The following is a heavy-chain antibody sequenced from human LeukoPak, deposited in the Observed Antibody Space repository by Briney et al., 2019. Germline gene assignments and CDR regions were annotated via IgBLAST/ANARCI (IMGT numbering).Heavy chain of an antibody. CDR2: IGAYNGNT. J-gene: IGHJ4*02. CDR1: GYTFTSYG. V-gene: IGHV1-18*01. CDR3: ARDDALVATGSFDY. D-gene: IGHD5-12*01. Sequence: SSVKVSCKASGYTFTSYGINWVRQAPGQGLEWMAWIGAYNGNTNYAQKLQGRGTMTTDTSTSTAYMGLRSLRSDDTAVYYCARDDALVATGSFDYWGQGTLVTVSS.